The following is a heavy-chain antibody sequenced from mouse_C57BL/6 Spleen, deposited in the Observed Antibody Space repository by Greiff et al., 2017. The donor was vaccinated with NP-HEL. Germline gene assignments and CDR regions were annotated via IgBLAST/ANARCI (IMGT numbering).Heavy chain of an antibody. V-gene: IGHV1-72*01. CDR2: IDPNSGGT. CDR3: GAYYSNFDYYFDY. D-gene: IGHD2-5*01. Sequence: QVQLQQPGAELVKPGASVKLSCKASGYTFTSYWMHWVKQRPGRGLEWIGRIDPNSGGTKYNEKFKSKATLTVDKPSSTAYMQLSSPTSEDSAVYYCGAYYSNFDYYFDYWGQGTTLTVSS. J-gene: IGHJ2*01. CDR1: GYTFTSYW.